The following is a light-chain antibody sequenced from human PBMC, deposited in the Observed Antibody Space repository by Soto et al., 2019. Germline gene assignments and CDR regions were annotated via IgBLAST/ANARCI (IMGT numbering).Light chain of an antibody. CDR3: QHHSHWPPIT. CDR2: DAS. J-gene: IGKJ5*01. V-gene: IGKV3-11*01. CDR1: QYIGTS. Sequence: EIVLTQSPATLSLSPVEGAMVSCKASQYIGTSLAWYQQRPGQAPRLLIYDASDRATDIPGRFSGSGSGTDFTLTISSLESEDFAVYYCQHHSHWPPITFGQGTRLEIK.